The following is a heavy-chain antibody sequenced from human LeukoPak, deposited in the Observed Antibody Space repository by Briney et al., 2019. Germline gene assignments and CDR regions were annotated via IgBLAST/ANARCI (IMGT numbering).Heavy chain of an antibody. D-gene: IGHD3-9*01. V-gene: IGHV4-34*01. CDR2: INHSGST. CDR3: ARGHRLRYFDWLYSQSPTHLYYGMDV. Sequence: SETLSLTCAVYGGSFSGYYWSWIRQPPGKGLEWIGEINHSGSTNYNPSLKSRVTISVDTSKNQFSLKLSSVTAVDTAVYYCARGHRLRYFDWLYSQSPTHLYYGMDVWGQGTTVTVSS. CDR1: GGSFSGYY. J-gene: IGHJ6*02.